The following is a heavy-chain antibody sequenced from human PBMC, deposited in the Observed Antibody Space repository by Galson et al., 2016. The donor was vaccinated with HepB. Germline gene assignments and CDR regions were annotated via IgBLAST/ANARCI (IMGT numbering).Heavy chain of an antibody. D-gene: IGHD4-17*01. CDR2: IRQGRST. CDR1: GGSFSDYY. J-gene: IGHJ4*02. Sequence: SETLSLTCVVYGGSFSDYYWTWIRQPPGKGLEWIGEIRQGRSTNYNPSLKSRVSLPIDASNRQFSLRMTSMTAADTAVYYCAREGQAVDYWGQGALVTVSS. V-gene: IGHV4-34*01. CDR3: AREGQAVDY.